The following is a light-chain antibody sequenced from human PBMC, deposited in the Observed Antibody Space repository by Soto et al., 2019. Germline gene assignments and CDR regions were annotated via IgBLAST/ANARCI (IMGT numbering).Light chain of an antibody. CDR3: MQGTHWPPT. CDR2: TVS. Sequence: DVVMTQSPPSLAVTLGQSASISCRSSKSVVYSDGNAYLNWFHQRPGQSPRRLIYTVSNRDSGVPDRFSGGGSGTDFTLKISRVEAEDVGIYYCMQGTHWPPTFGQGTKVEI. V-gene: IGKV2-30*01. J-gene: IGKJ1*01. CDR1: KSVVYSDGNAY.